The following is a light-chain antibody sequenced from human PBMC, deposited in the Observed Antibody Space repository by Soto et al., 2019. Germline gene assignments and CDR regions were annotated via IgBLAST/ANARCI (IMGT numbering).Light chain of an antibody. CDR2: GAS. CDR1: QSVSSN. J-gene: IGKJ1*01. V-gene: IGKV3-15*01. Sequence: EIVMTQSPATLSVSPGERATLSCRASQSVSSNLAWYQQKPGQAPRLLIYGASTRATGIPARFSGSGSGTEFTLIISSLQSEDFAVYYCQQYNNWPPTWTFGQGTRWKSN. CDR3: QQYNNWPPTWT.